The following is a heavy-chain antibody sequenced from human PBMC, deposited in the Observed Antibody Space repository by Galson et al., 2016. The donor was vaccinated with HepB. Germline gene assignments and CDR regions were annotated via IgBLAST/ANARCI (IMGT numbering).Heavy chain of an antibody. CDR2: INAGSGDT. CDR3: ARGYNWIGGDGSALDS. D-gene: IGHD1-20*01. J-gene: IGHJ4*02. CDR1: GFTFSKFA. Sequence: SVKVSCKASGFTFSKFAMHWIRQAPGHRFEWMGKINAGSGDTKYSEEFQGRITITINTSARTVYLELTSLRSEDTATYYCARGYNWIGGDGSALDSWSQGTLVTVSS. V-gene: IGHV1-3*01.